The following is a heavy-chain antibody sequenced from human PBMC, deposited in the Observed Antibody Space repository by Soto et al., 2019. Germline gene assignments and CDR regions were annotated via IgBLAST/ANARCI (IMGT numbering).Heavy chain of an antibody. J-gene: IGHJ4*02. CDR1: GFTFSASA. Sequence: EVQLVESGGGLVQPGGSRKLSCAVSGFTFSASAMHWVRQASGKGLEWVGRIRSKSNSYATAYAASVKGRFTISRDDSKNTAYLQMNSLKTEDTAVYYCTRGYGDYVRDYWGQGTLVTVSS. D-gene: IGHD4-17*01. CDR2: IRSKSNSYAT. V-gene: IGHV3-73*01. CDR3: TRGYGDYVRDY.